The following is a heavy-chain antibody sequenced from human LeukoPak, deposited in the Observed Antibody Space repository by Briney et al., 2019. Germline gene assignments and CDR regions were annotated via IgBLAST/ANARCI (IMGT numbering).Heavy chain of an antibody. V-gene: IGHV3-30-3*01. CDR1: GFTFSSYA. Sequence: GRSLRLSCAASGFTFSSYAMHWVRQAPGKGLEWVAVISYDGSNKYYADSVKGRFTISRDNSKNTLYLQMNSLRAEDTAVYYCAREGSTVTTWDGAFDIWGQGTMVTVSS. D-gene: IGHD4-17*01. J-gene: IGHJ3*02. CDR3: AREGSTVTTWDGAFDI. CDR2: ISYDGSNK.